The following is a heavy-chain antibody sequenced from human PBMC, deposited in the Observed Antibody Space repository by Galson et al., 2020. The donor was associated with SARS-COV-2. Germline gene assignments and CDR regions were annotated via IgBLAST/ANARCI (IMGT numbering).Heavy chain of an antibody. D-gene: IGHD5-12*01. CDR2: ISWNSGSI. CDR1: GFTFDDYD. CDR3: AKDAGDGYNYEWIGDKGYFDY. J-gene: IGHJ4*02. Sequence: GGSLRLSCAASGFTFDDYDMHWVRQAPGKGLEWVSGISWNSGSIGYADSVKGRFTISRDNAKNSLYLQMNSLRAEDTALYYCAKDAGDGYNYEWIGDKGYFDYWGQGTLVTVS. V-gene: IGHV3-9*01.